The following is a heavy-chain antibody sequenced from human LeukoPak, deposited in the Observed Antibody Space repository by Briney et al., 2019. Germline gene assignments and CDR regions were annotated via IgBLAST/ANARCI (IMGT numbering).Heavy chain of an antibody. V-gene: IGHV1-2*06. CDR1: GYTFTGYY. Sequence: ESSVKVSCKASGYTFTGYYMHWVRQAPGQGLEWMGRINPNSGGTNYAQKFQGRVTMTRDTSISTAYMELSRLRSDDTAVNYCARVPRETALVDYWGQGTLVTVSS. D-gene: IGHD5-18*01. CDR3: ARVPRETALVDY. J-gene: IGHJ4*02. CDR2: INPNSGGT.